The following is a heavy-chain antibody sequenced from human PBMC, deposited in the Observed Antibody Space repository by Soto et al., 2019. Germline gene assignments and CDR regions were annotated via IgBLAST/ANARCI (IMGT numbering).Heavy chain of an antibody. V-gene: IGHV6-1*01. D-gene: IGHD3-22*01. CDR2: TYYRSKWYN. J-gene: IGHJ6*02. CDR3: ARDDNYYDSTDDYYYYYGMDV. CDR1: GDSVSSNSAA. Sequence: SPTLSLTCAISGDSVSSNSAAWNWIRQSPSRGLEWLGRTYYRSKWYNDYAVSVKSRITINPDTSKNQFSLQLNSVTPEDTAVYYCARDDNYYDSTDDYYYYYGMDVWGQGTTVTVSS.